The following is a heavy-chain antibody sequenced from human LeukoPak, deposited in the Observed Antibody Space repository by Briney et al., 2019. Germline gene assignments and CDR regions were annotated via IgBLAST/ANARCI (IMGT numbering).Heavy chain of an antibody. CDR2: MQYDGTDQ. V-gene: IGHV3-30*02. CDR3: AKDVVGQQWPENY. D-gene: IGHD6-19*01. J-gene: IGHJ4*02. Sequence: GGSLRLSCAAAGFTFATYGMHWVRQAPGKGLEWVAFMQYDGTDQLYGDSVKGRFTISRDNSKNTLFLQMNNLRPDDTAVYYCAKDVVGQQWPENYWGQGTLVTVSS. CDR1: GFTFATYG.